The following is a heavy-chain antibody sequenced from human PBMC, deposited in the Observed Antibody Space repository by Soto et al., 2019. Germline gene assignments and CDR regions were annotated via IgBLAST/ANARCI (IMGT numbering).Heavy chain of an antibody. CDR3: ARERDLGNPTFDY. Sequence: QVQLVQSGAEVKKPGSSVKVSCKASGGTFSSYAISWVRQAPGQGLEWMGGIIPIFGTANYAQKFQGRVTISADESTSTAYMELGSLRCEDTAVYYCARERDLGNPTFDYWGQGTLVTVSS. V-gene: IGHV1-69*12. D-gene: IGHD2-15*01. CDR1: GGTFSSYA. CDR2: IIPIFGTA. J-gene: IGHJ4*02.